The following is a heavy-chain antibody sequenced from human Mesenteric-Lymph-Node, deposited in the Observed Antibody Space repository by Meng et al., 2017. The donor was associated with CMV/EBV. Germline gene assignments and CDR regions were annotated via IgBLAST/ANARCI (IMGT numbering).Heavy chain of an antibody. J-gene: IGHJ5*02. D-gene: IGHD6-13*01. Sequence: QVQLVQSGAEVKKPGPSVKVSCKASGGTFSSYTISWVRQAPGQGLEWMGRIIPILGIANYAQKFQGRVTITADKSTSTAYMELSSPRSEDTAVYYCAGGIAAAGSRWFDPWGQGTLVTVSS. CDR1: GGTFSSYT. CDR3: AGGIAAAGSRWFDP. CDR2: IIPILGIA. V-gene: IGHV1-69*02.